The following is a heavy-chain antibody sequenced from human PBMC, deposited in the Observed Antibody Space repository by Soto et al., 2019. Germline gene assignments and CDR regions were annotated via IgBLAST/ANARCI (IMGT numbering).Heavy chain of an antibody. CDR2: IDWDDDK. CDR1: GFSLSTSGMC. J-gene: IGHJ6*02. V-gene: IGHV2-70*01. D-gene: IGHD6-19*01. CDR3: ARTYSSGWGGYYYYYYGMDV. Sequence: SGPTLVNPTQTLTLTCTFSGFSLSTSGMCVSWIRQPPGKALEWLALIDWDDDKYYSTSLKARLTISKDTSKNQVVLTMTNMGPVDTATYYCARTYSSGWGGYYYYYYGMDVWGQGTTVTVSS.